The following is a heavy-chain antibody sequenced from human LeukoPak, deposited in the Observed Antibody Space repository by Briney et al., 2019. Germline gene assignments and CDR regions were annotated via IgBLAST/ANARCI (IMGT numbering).Heavy chain of an antibody. V-gene: IGHV3-64*01. CDR3: VRGSVFTASYYHCMDF. Sequence: QPGGSLRLSCATSGFTFSSYGMHWVRQAPGKGLEFVSGISNRWENPHYANSVKGRFTISRDNSKNTLYLQMGSLKTEDLAVYYCVRGSVFTASYYHCMDFWGQGTTVTVSS. J-gene: IGHJ6*02. CDR1: GFTFSSYG. D-gene: IGHD2-8*01. CDR2: ISNRWENP.